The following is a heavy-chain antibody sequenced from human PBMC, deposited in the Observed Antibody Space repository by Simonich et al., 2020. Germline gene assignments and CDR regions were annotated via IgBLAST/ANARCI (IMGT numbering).Heavy chain of an antibody. D-gene: IGHD1-1*01. Sequence: EVQLVESVGGLVKPGGSLRLSCAASGFTFSSYSMNWVRQAPGKGREWFSSIIISSSYIYYADSVKGRFTISRDNAKNSLYLQMISLRAEDTAVYYCARANERDYWGQGTLVTVSS. V-gene: IGHV3-21*01. CDR1: GFTFSSYS. CDR2: IIISSSYI. J-gene: IGHJ4*02. CDR3: ARANERDY.